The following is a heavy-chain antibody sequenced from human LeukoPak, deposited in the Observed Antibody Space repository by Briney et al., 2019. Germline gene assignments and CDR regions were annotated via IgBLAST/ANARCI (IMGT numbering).Heavy chain of an antibody. J-gene: IGHJ3*01. V-gene: IGHV4-59*08. CDR3: ARSYGDYITGAYAFDV. CDR1: GGSISNYY. Sequence: PSETLSLTCTVSGGSISNYYWSWIRQPPEKGLGWIGYIYYSGSTNYNPSLKSRLTISVDTSKNQFSLKLSSVTAADTAVYYCARSYGDYITGAYAFDVWGQGTMVTVSS. D-gene: IGHD4-17*01. CDR2: IYYSGST.